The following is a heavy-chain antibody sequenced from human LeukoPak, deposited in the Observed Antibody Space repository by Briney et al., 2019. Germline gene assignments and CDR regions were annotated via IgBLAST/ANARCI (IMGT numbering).Heavy chain of an antibody. Sequence: GGSLRLSCAASGFTFSSYAMSWVRQAPGKGLEWVSAISGSGGSTYYADSVKGRFTVSRDNSKNTLYLQMNSLRADDTAVYYCARVGRESSTGWLDYWGQGTLVTVSS. V-gene: IGHV3-23*01. D-gene: IGHD6-19*01. CDR3: ARVGRESSTGWLDY. CDR1: GFTFSSYA. CDR2: ISGSGGST. J-gene: IGHJ4*02.